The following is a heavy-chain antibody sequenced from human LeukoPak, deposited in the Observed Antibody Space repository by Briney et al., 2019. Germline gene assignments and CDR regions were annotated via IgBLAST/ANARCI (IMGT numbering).Heavy chain of an antibody. CDR1: GFTFSSYW. D-gene: IGHD3-16*01. J-gene: IGHJ3*01. Sequence: GGSLRLSCAASGFTFSSYWMHWVRQAPGKGLVWVSRIKTDGSNTNYSDSVKGRFTISRDNAKNTLYLQMSSLRTEDTAVYYCARDFLHLGGWGQGTMVTVSS. CDR2: IKTDGSNT. V-gene: IGHV3-74*01. CDR3: ARDFLHLGG.